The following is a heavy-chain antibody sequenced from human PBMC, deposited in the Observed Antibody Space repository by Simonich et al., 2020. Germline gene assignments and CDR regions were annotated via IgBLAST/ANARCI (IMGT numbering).Heavy chain of an antibody. Sequence: EVQLVESGGGLVQPGGSLRLSCAASGFTFSSYWMHWVRQAPGKWRVWVSRINSDGSSTSYADSVKGRFTISRDNAKNTLYLQMNSLRAEDTAVYYCARDYSNYDAFDIWGQGTMVTVSS. V-gene: IGHV3-74*01. CDR3: ARDYSNYDAFDI. CDR1: GFTFSSYW. J-gene: IGHJ3*02. D-gene: IGHD4-4*01. CDR2: INSDGSST.